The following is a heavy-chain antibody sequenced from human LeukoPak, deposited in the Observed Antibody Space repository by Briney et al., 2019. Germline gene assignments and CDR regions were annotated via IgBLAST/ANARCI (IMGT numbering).Heavy chain of an antibody. J-gene: IGHJ5*02. CDR1: GGSISSSTYY. CDR2: FYYSGGT. D-gene: IGHD3-10*01. V-gene: IGHV4-39*01. Sequence: SETLSLTCTVSGGSISSSTYYWGWIRQPPGKGLEWIGSFYYSGGTYYNPSLKIRVPISVDTSNNQFSLKLSSVTAADTAVYYCARHTYGSGSLNGGWFDPWGQGTLVTVSS. CDR3: ARHTYGSGSLNGGWFDP.